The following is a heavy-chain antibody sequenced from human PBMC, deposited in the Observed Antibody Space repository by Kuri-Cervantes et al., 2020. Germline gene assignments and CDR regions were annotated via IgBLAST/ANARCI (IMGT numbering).Heavy chain of an antibody. J-gene: IGHJ4*02. CDR2: ISGSGGST. CDR3: AQVAVTPIFDY. D-gene: IGHD2-21*02. V-gene: IGHV3-23*01. CDR1: GFTFSSYA. Sequence: ETLSLTCAASGFTFSSYAMSWVRQAPGKGLEWVSAISGSGGSTYYADSVKGRFTISRDNSKNTLYLQMNSLRAEDTAVYYCAQVAVTPIFDYWGQGTLVTVSS.